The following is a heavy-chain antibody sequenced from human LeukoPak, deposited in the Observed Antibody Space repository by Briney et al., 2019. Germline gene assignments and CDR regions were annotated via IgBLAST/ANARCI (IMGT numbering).Heavy chain of an antibody. CDR1: GGSISSGDYY. J-gene: IGHJ4*02. CDR3: ARGPGTEYYDSSGYYFDY. Sequence: PSETLSLTCTVSGGSISSGDYYWSWIRQPPGKGLEWIGYIYYSGSTNYNPSLKSRVTISVDTSKNQFSLKLSSVTAADTAVYYCARGPGTEYYDSSGYYFDYWGQGTLVTVSS. CDR2: IYYSGST. D-gene: IGHD3-22*01. V-gene: IGHV4-30-4*01.